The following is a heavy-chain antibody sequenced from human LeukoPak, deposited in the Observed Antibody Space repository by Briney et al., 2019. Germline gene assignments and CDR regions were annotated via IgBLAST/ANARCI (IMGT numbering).Heavy chain of an antibody. Sequence: NSSETLSLTCTVSGYSISSGYYWGWIRQPPGKGLGWIGSIYHSGSTYYNPSLKSRVTISVDTSKNQFSLKLSSVTAADTAVYYCASPLSGSYDFDYWGQGTLVTVSS. D-gene: IGHD1-26*01. V-gene: IGHV4-38-2*02. J-gene: IGHJ4*02. CDR3: ASPLSGSYDFDY. CDR2: IYHSGST. CDR1: GYSISSGYY.